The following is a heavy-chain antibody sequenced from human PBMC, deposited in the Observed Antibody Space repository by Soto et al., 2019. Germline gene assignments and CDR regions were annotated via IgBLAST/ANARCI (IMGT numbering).Heavy chain of an antibody. J-gene: IGHJ6*03. CDR1: GGTFSSYT. CDR2: IIPILGIA. V-gene: IGHV1-69*04. CDR3: ARDGGRDYYYYYMDV. Sequence: GASVKVSCKASGGTFSSYTISWVRQAPGQGLEWMGRIIPILGIANYAQKFQGWVTMTRDTSISTAYMELSRLRSDDTAVYYCARDGGRDYYYYYMDVWGKGTTVTVSS. D-gene: IGHD3-10*01.